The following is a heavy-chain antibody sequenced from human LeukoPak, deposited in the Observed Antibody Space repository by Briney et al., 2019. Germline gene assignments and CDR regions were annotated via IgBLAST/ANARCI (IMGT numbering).Heavy chain of an antibody. CDR2: IYTSGST. V-gene: IGHV4-59*10. Sequence: SETLSLTCAAYGGAFSGYYWSWIRQPAGKGLEWIGRIYTSGSTNYNPSLKGRVTMSVDTSKNQFSLKLSSVTAADTAVHYCAGQRVSSGSQIWGQGTLVTVSS. D-gene: IGHD3-22*01. CDR1: GGAFSGYY. J-gene: IGHJ4*02. CDR3: AGQRVSSGSQI.